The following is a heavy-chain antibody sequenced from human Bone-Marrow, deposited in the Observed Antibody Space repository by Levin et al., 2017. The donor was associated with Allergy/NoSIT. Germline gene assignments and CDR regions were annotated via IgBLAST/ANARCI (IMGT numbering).Heavy chain of an antibody. Sequence: SQTLSLPCTVSGVSITSGSYYWSWLRQPAGKGLEWIGHSYTSGNITYNPSLKSRVTISLDTSKNQFSLKLRSVTDADTAVYYCARVLQYSYYYTDVWGKGTMVTVSS. CDR1: GVSITSGSYY. D-gene: IGHD2-21*01. J-gene: IGHJ6*03. CDR3: ARVLQYSYYYTDV. V-gene: IGHV4-61*09. CDR2: SYTSGNI.